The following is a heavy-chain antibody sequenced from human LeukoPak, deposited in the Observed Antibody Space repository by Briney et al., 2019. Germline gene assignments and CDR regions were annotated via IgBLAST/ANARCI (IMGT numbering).Heavy chain of an antibody. Sequence: PGGSLRLSCAASGFTFSTDWMHWVRQAPGKGLVWVSRISSDGSITSYADSVKGRFTISRDNAKDTLYLQMNSLRAKDTAVYYCARHLNYYLDYWGQGTLVTVSS. CDR3: ARHLNYYLDY. J-gene: IGHJ4*02. CDR2: ISSDGSIT. CDR1: GFTFSTDW. D-gene: IGHD3-10*01. V-gene: IGHV3-74*01.